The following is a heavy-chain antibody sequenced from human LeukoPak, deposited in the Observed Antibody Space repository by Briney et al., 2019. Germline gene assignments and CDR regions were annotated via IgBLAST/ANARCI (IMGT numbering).Heavy chain of an antibody. D-gene: IGHD5-24*01. J-gene: IGHJ4*02. V-gene: IGHV4-59*08. CDR1: GGSISSYY. CDR2: IYYSGST. CDR3: ARARDGDRFAFDY. Sequence: KSSETLSLTCTVSGGSISSYYWSWIRQPPGKGLEWVGYIYYSGSTDYHPSLRSRVTMSVDTSKSQFSLKLNSVTATDTAVYYCARARDGDRFAFDYWGQGTLVTVSS.